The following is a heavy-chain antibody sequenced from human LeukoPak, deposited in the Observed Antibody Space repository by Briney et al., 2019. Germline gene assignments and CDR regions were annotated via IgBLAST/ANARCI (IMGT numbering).Heavy chain of an antibody. D-gene: IGHD2-15*01. CDR3: ASLVVVAATPQRYYYYMDV. V-gene: IGHV1-69*06. Sequence: ASVKVSCKASGGTFSSYAISWVRQAPGQGLEWMGGIIPIFGTANYAQKFQGRVTITADKSTSTAYMELSSLRSEDTAVYYCASLVVVAATPQRYYYYMDVWGKGTTVTVSS. CDR2: IIPIFGTA. J-gene: IGHJ6*03. CDR1: GGTFSSYA.